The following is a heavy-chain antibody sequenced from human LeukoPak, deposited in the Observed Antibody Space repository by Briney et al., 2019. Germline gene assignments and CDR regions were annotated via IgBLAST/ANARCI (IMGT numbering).Heavy chain of an antibody. D-gene: IGHD2-2*01. J-gene: IGHJ6*03. V-gene: IGHV1-18*01. Sequence: ASVKVSSKASAYTSPNYGITCVRQAPGRGLEWMGWISTYNGNTQYAQKFQGRVTMTTDTPTKTVYMELSNLRSNDTAVYYCALPAKGAFFYYYMEVWGKGTTVTVSS. CDR3: ALPAKGAFFYYYMEV. CDR2: ISTYNGNT. CDR1: AYTSPNYG.